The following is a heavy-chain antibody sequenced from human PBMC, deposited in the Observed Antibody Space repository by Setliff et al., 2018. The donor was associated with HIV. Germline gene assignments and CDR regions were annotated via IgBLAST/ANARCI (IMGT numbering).Heavy chain of an antibody. D-gene: IGHD3-16*01. Sequence: PSSTLSLTFPFSFFSLRSSYWSWIRQPAGKGLEWIGHIYISGSTNYNPSFNSRVNMSVDTSKNQFSLRLTSVTAADTAMYHCARGEYYDVSAIYHDDRWGQGTLVTVSS. V-gene: IGHV4-4*07. CDR3: ARGEYYDVSAIYHDDR. CDR2: IYISGST. CDR1: FFSLRSSY. J-gene: IGHJ4*02.